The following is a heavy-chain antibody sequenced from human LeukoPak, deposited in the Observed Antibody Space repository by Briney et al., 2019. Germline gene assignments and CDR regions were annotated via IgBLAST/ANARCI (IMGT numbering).Heavy chain of an antibody. J-gene: IGHJ4*02. D-gene: IGHD6-13*01. CDR1: GFTLSSYE. CDR3: ARGPYSSNWYVDY. CDR2: ISRTGNSI. V-gene: IGHV3-48*03. Sequence: GGSLRLSCAASGFTLSSYEMNWVRLAPRKGLEWISYISRTGNSIYYADSVKGRFTISRDSAENSLYLQMNSLRAEDTAVYYCARGPYSSNWYVDYWGQGTLVTVAS.